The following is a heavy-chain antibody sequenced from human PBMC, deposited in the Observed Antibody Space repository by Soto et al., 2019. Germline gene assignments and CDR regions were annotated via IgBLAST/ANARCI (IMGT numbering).Heavy chain of an antibody. CDR1: GGSISSGGYY. CDR3: ARVGRNCSGGSCFAFDI. Sequence: LSLTCTVSGGSISSGGYYWSWIRQHPGKGLEWIGYIYYSGSTYYNPSLKSRVTISVDTSKNQFSLKLSSVTAADTAVYYCARVGRNCSGGSCFAFDIWGQGTMVTVSS. V-gene: IGHV4-31*03. J-gene: IGHJ3*02. D-gene: IGHD2-15*01. CDR2: IYYSGST.